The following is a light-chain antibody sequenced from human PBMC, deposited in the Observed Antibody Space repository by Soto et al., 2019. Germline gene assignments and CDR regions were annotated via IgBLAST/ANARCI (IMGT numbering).Light chain of an antibody. CDR3: QQYGSSLTWK. Sequence: EIVLTQSPGTLSLSPGERATLSCRASQSVSSSYLAWYQQKPGQAPRLLIYGASSRATGIPDRFSGSGSGTDFTLTISRLEPEDFAVYYCQQYGSSLTWKFGQGTKVEIK. CDR2: GAS. CDR1: QSVSSSY. V-gene: IGKV3-20*01. J-gene: IGKJ1*01.